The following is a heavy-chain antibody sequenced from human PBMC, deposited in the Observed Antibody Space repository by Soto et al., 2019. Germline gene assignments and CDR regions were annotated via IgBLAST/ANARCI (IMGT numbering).Heavy chain of an antibody. CDR2: IYYSGST. CDR1: GGSISSYY. D-gene: IGHD3-10*01. J-gene: IGHJ6*02. CDR3: ARGQSPSGSYYRPNYYYYGMGV. V-gene: IGHV4-59*01. Sequence: PSETLSLTCTVSGGSISSYYWSWILQPPGKGLEWIGYIYYSGSTNYNPSLKSRVTISVDTSKNQCSLKLSSVTAADTAVDYCARGQSPSGSYYRPNYYYYGMGVLGQGTRVAVSS.